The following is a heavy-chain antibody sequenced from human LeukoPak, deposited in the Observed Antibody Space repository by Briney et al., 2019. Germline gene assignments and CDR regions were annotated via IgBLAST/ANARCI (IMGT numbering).Heavy chain of an antibody. CDR3: ARGSYGSGNYYMGDAFDI. Sequence: GGSLRLSCAASGFSVSSNYMNWVRQAPGTGLEWVSAIYRGGSTYYADSVKGRFTISRDNSKNTVYLQMNSLRDDDTAVYYCARGSYGSGNYYMGDAFDIWGQGTMVTVSS. CDR2: IYRGGST. J-gene: IGHJ3*02. D-gene: IGHD3-10*01. V-gene: IGHV3-53*01. CDR1: GFSVSSNY.